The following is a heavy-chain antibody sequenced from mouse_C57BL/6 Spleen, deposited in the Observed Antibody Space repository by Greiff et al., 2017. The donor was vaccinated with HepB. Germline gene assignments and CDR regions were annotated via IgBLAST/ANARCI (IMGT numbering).Heavy chain of an antibody. D-gene: IGHD2-4*01. CDR3: TKGGIMITYYFDY. V-gene: IGHV1-15*01. CDR2: IDPETGGT. J-gene: IGHJ2*01. Sequence: VKLQESGAELVRPGASVTLSCKASGYTFTDYEMHWVKQTPVHGLEWIGAIDPETGGTAYNQKFKGKAILTADKSSSTAYMELRSLTSEDSAVYYCTKGGIMITYYFDYWGQGTTLTVSS. CDR1: GYTFTDYE.